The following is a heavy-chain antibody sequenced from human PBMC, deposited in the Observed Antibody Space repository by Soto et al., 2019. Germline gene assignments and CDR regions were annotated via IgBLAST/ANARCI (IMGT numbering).Heavy chain of an antibody. CDR2: FRGSAGTT. J-gene: IGHJ4*02. CDR3: AKDRGGGGYPLFDS. CDR1: GFTFSRYD. V-gene: IGHV3-23*01. D-gene: IGHD2-15*01. Sequence: EVQLLESGGDLAQPGGSLRLACAASGFTFSRYDMSWVRQAPGKGLVWVSTFRGSAGTTYYADSVKGRFTISRDDSKNTLFLQMNSLRAEDTAIYYCAKDRGGGGYPLFDSWGQGTLVTVSS.